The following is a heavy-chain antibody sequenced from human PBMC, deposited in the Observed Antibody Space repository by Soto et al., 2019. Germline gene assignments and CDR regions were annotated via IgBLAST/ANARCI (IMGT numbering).Heavy chain of an antibody. CDR2: ISYDGSNK. Sequence: QVQLVESGGGVVQPGRSLRLSCAASGFTFSSYGMHWVRQAPGKGLEWVAVISYDGSNKYYADSVKGRFTISRDNSKNTLYLQMNSLRAEDTAVYYCAKDLLQLWYDGNYWGQGTLVTVSS. CDR1: GFTFSSYG. J-gene: IGHJ4*02. V-gene: IGHV3-30*18. D-gene: IGHD5-18*01. CDR3: AKDLLQLWYDGNY.